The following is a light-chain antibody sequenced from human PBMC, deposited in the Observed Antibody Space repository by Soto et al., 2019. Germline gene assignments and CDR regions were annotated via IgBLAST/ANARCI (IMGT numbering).Light chain of an antibody. V-gene: IGKV3-11*01. J-gene: IGKJ3*01. CDR2: DAL. CDR3: QQRSNWPPIT. CDR1: QSVDWY. Sequence: EIVLTQSPATLYLSPGDRATLSCRASQSVDWYVAWYQQKPGQAPRLLIYDALKRATGNPDRFSGSGSGTDFTLTISRLEPEDFAVYYCQQRSNWPPITFGPGTKVDLK.